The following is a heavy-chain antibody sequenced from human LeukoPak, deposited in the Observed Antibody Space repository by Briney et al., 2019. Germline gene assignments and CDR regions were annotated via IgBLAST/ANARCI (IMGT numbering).Heavy chain of an antibody. V-gene: IGHV1-46*01. CDR2: INPSGGST. D-gene: IGHD2-8*01. CDR1: GYTFTSYY. CDR3: AREGRLNGPWRLGYY. Sequence: HWASVKVSCKASGYTFTSYYMHWVRQAPGQGLEWMGIINPSGGSTSYAQKFQGRVTMTRDTSTSTVYMELSSLRSEDTAVYYCAREGRLNGPWRLGYYWGQGTLVTVSS. J-gene: IGHJ4*02.